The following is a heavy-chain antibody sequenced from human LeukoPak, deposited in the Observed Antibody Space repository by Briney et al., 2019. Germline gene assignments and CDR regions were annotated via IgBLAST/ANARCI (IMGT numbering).Heavy chain of an antibody. Sequence: GRSLRLSCAASGFTFSSYAMHWVRQAPGKGLEWVAVISYGGSNKYYADSVKGRFTISRDNSKNTLYLQMNSLRAEDTAVYYCAKAVRRLVGAFDPNWFDPWGQGTLVTVSS. V-gene: IGHV3-30-3*01. CDR2: ISYGGSNK. CDR1: GFTFSSYA. D-gene: IGHD1-26*01. J-gene: IGHJ5*02. CDR3: AKAVRRLVGAFDPNWFDP.